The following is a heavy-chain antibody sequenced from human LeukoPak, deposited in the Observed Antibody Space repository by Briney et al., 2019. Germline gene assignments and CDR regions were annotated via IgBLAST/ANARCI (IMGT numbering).Heavy chain of an antibody. Sequence: PGGSLRLSCAASGFTFGSYAMSWVRQAPGKGLEWVSGISGRGHTTYHADSVRRRFTISRDNYKNTLYLQMNSLRVDDSAVYYCAKGGHYGSSGYSPFDYWGQGTLVTVSS. CDR1: GFTFGSYA. V-gene: IGHV3-23*01. D-gene: IGHD3-22*01. CDR2: ISGRGHTT. CDR3: AKGGHYGSSGYSPFDY. J-gene: IGHJ4*02.